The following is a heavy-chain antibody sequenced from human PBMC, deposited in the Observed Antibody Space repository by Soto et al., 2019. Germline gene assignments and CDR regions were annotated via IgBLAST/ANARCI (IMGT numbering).Heavy chain of an antibody. Sequence: SETLSLTCSVSGGSISYNSYYWGWIRQPPGKGLEWVGGIFYTGTTYYSPSLKDRVTISVDTSKNSFSLNLASVTAADTAVYFCARLVVVAPVANAWGQGTLVTVSS. CDR2: IFYTGTT. J-gene: IGHJ5*02. D-gene: IGHD2-2*01. CDR1: GGSISYNSYY. CDR3: ARLVVVAPVANA. V-gene: IGHV4-39*02.